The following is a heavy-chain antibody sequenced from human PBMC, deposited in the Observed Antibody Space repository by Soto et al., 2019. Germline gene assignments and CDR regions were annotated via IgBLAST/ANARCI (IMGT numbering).Heavy chain of an antibody. CDR3: ARAGAGYSSSSKDDDAFDI. CDR1: GYTFTSYD. Sequence: QVQLVQSGAEVKKPGASVKVSCKASGYTFTSYDINWVRQATGHGLEWMGWMNPNSGNTGYAQKFQGRVTMTRNTSISTAYMELSSLRSEDTAVYYCARAGAGYSSSSKDDDAFDIWGQGTMVTVSS. D-gene: IGHD6-6*01. V-gene: IGHV1-8*01. CDR2: MNPNSGNT. J-gene: IGHJ3*02.